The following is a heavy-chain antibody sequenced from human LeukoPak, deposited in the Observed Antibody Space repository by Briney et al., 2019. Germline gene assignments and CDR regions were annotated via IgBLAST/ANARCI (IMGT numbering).Heavy chain of an antibody. D-gene: IGHD3-9*01. CDR3: AFQGDFDWPPNLFLGYWFDP. CDR2: IIPIFGIA. CDR1: GGTFSSYA. J-gene: IGHJ5*02. Sequence: VASVKVSCKASGGTFSSYAISWVRQAPGQGLEWMGRIIPIFGIANYAQKFQGRVTITADKSTSTAYMELSSLRSEDTAVYYCAFQGDFDWPPNLFLGYWFDPWGQGTLVTVSS. V-gene: IGHV1-69*04.